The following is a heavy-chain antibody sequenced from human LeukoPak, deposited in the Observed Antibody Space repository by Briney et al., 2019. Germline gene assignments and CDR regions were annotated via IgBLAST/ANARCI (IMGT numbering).Heavy chain of an antibody. CDR1: GGSFSGYY. CDR2: INHSGST. D-gene: IGHD3-10*01. J-gene: IGHJ3*01. Sequence: PSETLSLTCAVYGGSFSGYYWSWIRQPPGKGLEWIGEINHSGSTNYNPSLKSRVTISVDTSKNQFSLKLSSVTAADTAVYYCARGLWFGELRTWGQGTMVPVSS. CDR3: ARGLWFGELRT. V-gene: IGHV4-34*01.